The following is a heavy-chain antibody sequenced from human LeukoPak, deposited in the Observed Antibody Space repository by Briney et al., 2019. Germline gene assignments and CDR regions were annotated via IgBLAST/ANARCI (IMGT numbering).Heavy chain of an antibody. V-gene: IGHV3-21*01. J-gene: IGHJ6*02. CDR1: GFTFSSYS. D-gene: IGHD6-13*01. CDR3: ARDQRSGIAAYGMDV. Sequence: GGSLRLSCAASGFTFSSYSMNWVRQAPGKGLEWVSSISSSSSIYYADSVKGRFTISRDNAKTSLYLQMNSLRDEDTAVYYCARDQRSGIAAYGMDVWGQGTTVIVSS. CDR2: ISSSSSI.